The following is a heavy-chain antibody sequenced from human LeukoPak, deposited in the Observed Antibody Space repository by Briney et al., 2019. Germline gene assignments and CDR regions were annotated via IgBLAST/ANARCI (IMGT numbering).Heavy chain of an antibody. CDR3: ARGDYYDSSGYYFPAGY. V-gene: IGHV3-48*04. CDR1: GFTFSSYS. J-gene: IGHJ4*02. D-gene: IGHD3-22*01. Sequence: GGSVRLSCAAYGFTFSSYSMNWARQAPGKGQEWVSYISSSSSTIYYADSVKGRFTISRDNAKNSLYLQMNSLRAEDTAVYYCARGDYYDSSGYYFPAGYWGQGTLVTVSS. CDR2: ISSSSSTI.